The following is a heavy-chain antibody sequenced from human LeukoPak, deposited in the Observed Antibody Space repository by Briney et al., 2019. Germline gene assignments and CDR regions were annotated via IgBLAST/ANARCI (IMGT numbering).Heavy chain of an antibody. J-gene: IGHJ3*02. V-gene: IGHV3-64*01. CDR3: ARVGSGIPDAFDI. CDR1: GFTFSRDA. Sequence: PGGSLRLSCVVSGFTFSRDAMHWVRQAPGKGLEHVSAISSNGGITYYANSVKGRFIISRDDSKNTLYLQMGSLRAEDMAVYCCARVGSGIPDAFDIWGQGTMVTVSS. D-gene: IGHD3-10*01. CDR2: ISSNGGIT.